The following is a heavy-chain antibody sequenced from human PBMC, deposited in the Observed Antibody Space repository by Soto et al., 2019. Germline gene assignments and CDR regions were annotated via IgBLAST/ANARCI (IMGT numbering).Heavy chain of an antibody. Sequence: QVQLVESGGGVVQPGRSLRLSCAASGFTFSSYGMHWVRQAPGKGLEWVAVIWYDGSNKYYADSVKGRFTISRDNSKNTLYLQMDSLGGEDTAVYYCARGAFYGSGSSSTYFDFLGQGTLGNGSS. D-gene: IGHD3-10*01. CDR1: GFTFSSYG. V-gene: IGHV3-33*01. CDR2: IWYDGSNK. J-gene: IGHJ4*02. CDR3: ARGAFYGSGSSSTYFDF.